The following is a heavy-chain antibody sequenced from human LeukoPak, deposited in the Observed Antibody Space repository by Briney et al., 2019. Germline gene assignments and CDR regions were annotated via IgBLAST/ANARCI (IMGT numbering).Heavy chain of an antibody. CDR3: AKSDWFDP. CDR1: GFTFSNFW. J-gene: IGHJ5*02. Sequence: GGSLRLSCAASGFTFSNFWMHWVRQAPGKGLVWVARIKNDGSSTTYVDLVKGRFTISRDNAKNTLYLQMNSLRAEDTAVYYCAKSDWFDPWGQGTLVTVSS. V-gene: IGHV3-74*03. CDR2: IKNDGSST.